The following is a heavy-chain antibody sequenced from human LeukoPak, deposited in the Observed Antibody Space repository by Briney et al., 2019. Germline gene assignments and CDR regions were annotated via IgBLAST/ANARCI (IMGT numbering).Heavy chain of an antibody. V-gene: IGHV3-21*01. CDR3: ARGFVDTAMVMPPPTSPPDY. CDR1: GFTFSTYS. D-gene: IGHD5-18*01. Sequence: GGSLRLSCAASGFTFSTYSLNWVRQAPGKGLEWVSSISGSSSYIYYADSVKGRFTISRDNAKNSLYLQMNSLRAEDTAVYYCARGFVDTAMVMPPPTSPPDYWGQGTLVTVSS. J-gene: IGHJ4*02. CDR2: ISGSSSYI.